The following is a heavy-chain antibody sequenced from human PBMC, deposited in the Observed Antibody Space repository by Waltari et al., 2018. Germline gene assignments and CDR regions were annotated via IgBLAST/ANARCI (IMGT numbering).Heavy chain of an antibody. Sequence: QVQLVESVGGVVEQGRSLRRSCAASGISFSRLGLHRDRRARGTGMEWEAVIWYDGMNKYYADCVKGRFTISRDNSKNTLYLQMNSLRAEDTAVYYCAKETYYYGSGSYYYYYYMDVWGKGTAVTVSS. D-gene: IGHD3-10*01. CDR3: AKETYYYGSGSYYYYYYMDV. V-gene: IGHV3-33*06. J-gene: IGHJ6*03. CDR2: IWYDGMNK. CDR1: GISFSRLG.